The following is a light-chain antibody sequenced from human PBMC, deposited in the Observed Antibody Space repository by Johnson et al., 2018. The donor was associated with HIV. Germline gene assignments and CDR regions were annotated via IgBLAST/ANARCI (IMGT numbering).Light chain of an antibody. CDR2: DNN. CDR3: GTWDSSLSVYV. Sequence: QLVLTQPPSVSAAPGQKVTISCSGSSSNIGNNYVSWYQQLPGTAPKLLIYDNNKRPSGIPDRFPGSKSGTSATLGITGLQSGDEADYYCGTWDSSLSVYVFGTGTKVSVL. CDR1: SSNIGNNY. J-gene: IGLJ1*01. V-gene: IGLV1-51*01.